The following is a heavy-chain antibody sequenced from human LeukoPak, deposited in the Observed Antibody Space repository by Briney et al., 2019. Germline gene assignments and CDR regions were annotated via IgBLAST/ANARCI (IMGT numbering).Heavy chain of an antibody. CDR1: GFTFSSYS. Sequence: GGSLRLSCAASGFTFSSYSMSWVRQAPGKGLEWVANIKQDGSEKNYVGSVKGRFSISRDNAKNSLFLQMNSLRAEDTAMYYCASALYSSGWYWGQGTLVTVSS. CDR2: IKQDGSEK. V-gene: IGHV3-7*01. CDR3: ASALYSSGWY. J-gene: IGHJ4*02. D-gene: IGHD6-19*01.